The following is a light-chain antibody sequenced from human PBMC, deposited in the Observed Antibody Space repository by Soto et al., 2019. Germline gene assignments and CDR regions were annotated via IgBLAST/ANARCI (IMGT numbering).Light chain of an antibody. CDR3: QQYYSTPLT. J-gene: IGKJ4*01. CDR1: QSVLYRSINKNY. CDR2: WAS. V-gene: IGKV4-1*01. Sequence: DIVMTQSPEPLAVSLGERATINCRSSQSVLYRSINKNYLAWYQQKPGQPPKLLIYWASTREPGVPDRFSGSVSGTDFTLTISSLQAGDVAVYYCQQYYSTPLTFGGGTKVDIK.